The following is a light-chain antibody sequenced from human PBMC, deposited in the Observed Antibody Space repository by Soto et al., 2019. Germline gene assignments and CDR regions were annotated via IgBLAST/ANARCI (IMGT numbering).Light chain of an antibody. V-gene: IGKV3-11*01. CDR3: QQRTNWTV. Sequence: EIVLTQSPATLSLSPGERATLSCRASQSVSSYLAWYQQKPGQAPRLLIYDASNRATGIPARFSGSGSGTDFTLTISSLEPEDFAVYYCQQRTNWTVFGPGTKVDIK. CDR2: DAS. J-gene: IGKJ3*01. CDR1: QSVSSY.